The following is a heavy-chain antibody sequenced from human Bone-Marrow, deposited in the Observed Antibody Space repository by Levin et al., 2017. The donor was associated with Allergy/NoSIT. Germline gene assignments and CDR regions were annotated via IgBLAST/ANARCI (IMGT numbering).Heavy chain of an antibody. CDR1: GFNLDNYW. V-gene: IGHV5-51*01. CDR2: IYPADFDT. J-gene: IGHJ4*02. CDR3: ARHPYFLGAGNKGFDF. D-gene: IGHD4/OR15-4a*01. Sequence: GGSLRLSCKTSGFNLDNYWIGWVRQMPGKGLEWMGIIYPADFDTRYSPSFEGQVTISVDASIATAYLRLQSLEASDTALYYCARHPYFLGAGNKGFDFWGQGTLVTVSS.